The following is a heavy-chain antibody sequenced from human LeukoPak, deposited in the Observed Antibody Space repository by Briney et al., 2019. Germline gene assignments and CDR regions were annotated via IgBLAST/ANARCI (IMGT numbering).Heavy chain of an antibody. J-gene: IGHJ4*02. CDR1: GGSISPYY. Sequence: ASETLSLTCTVSGGSISPYYWSWIRQPPGKGLEWIGYIYYSGSTNYNPSLKSRVTISVDRSRNQFSLKLTSVTATDAAVYYCARVLIDSYYVVGYWGQGTLVTVSS. V-gene: IGHV4-59*01. D-gene: IGHD2-15*01. CDR2: IYYSGST. CDR3: ARVLIDSYYVVGY.